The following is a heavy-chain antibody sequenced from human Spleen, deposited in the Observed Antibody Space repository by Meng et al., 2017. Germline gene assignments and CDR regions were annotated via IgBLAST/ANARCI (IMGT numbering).Heavy chain of an antibody. Sequence: LRLSCTVSGGSISSGGYYWSWIRQHPGKGLEWIGYIYYSGSTYYNPSLKSRVTISVDTSKNQFSLKLSSVTAADTAVYYCARAPGYCSGGSCYSQISYYYGMDVWGQGTTVTVSS. J-gene: IGHJ6*02. CDR1: GGSISSGGYY. CDR3: ARAPGYCSGGSCYSQISYYYGMDV. D-gene: IGHD2-15*01. V-gene: IGHV4-31*03. CDR2: IYYSGST.